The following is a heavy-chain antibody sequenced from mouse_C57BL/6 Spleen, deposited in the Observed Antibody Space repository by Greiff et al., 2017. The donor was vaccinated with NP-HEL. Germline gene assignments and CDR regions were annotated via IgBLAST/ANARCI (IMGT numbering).Heavy chain of an antibody. J-gene: IGHJ2*01. D-gene: IGHD3-2*02. V-gene: IGHV1-50*01. Sequence: QVQLKQPGAELVKPGASVKLSCKASGYTFTSYWMQWVKQRPGQGLEWIGEIDPSDSYTNYNQKLKGQATLTVDTSSSTAYMQLSSLTSEDSAVYYCVRQLRLFYFDYWGQGTTLTVSS. CDR2: IDPSDSYT. CDR1: GYTFTSYW. CDR3: VRQLRLFYFDY.